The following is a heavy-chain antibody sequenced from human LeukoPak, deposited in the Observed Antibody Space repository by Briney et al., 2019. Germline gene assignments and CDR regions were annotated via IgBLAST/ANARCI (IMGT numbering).Heavy chain of an antibody. Sequence: SETLSLTCTVSGGSISSSSYYWGWSRQPPGKGLEWIGSIYYSGSTYYNPSLKSRVTISVDTSKNQFSLKLSSVTAADTAVYYCARLNAAAAHDAFDIWGQGTMVTVSS. CDR2: IYYSGST. J-gene: IGHJ3*02. V-gene: IGHV4-39*01. CDR3: ARLNAAAAHDAFDI. D-gene: IGHD6-13*01. CDR1: GGSISSSSYY.